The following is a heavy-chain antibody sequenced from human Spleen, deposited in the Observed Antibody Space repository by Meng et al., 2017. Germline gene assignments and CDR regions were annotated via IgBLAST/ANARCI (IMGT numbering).Heavy chain of an antibody. CDR3: ARGPDTAMPKYYYYGMDV. CDR1: GFTFSSYW. J-gene: IGHJ6*02. V-gene: IGHV3-74*01. Sequence: GESLKISCATSGFTFSSYWMHWVRQAPGKGLVWVSRIHSDGSSTSYADSVKGRFTISRDNAKNTLYLQMNSLRAEDTAVYYCARGPDTAMPKYYYYGMDVWGQGTTVTVSS. D-gene: IGHD5-18*01. CDR2: IHSDGSST.